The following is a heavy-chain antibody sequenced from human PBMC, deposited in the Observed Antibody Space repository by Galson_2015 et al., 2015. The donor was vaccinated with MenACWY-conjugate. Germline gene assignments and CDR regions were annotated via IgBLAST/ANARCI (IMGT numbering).Heavy chain of an antibody. CDR1: GFDFDDYA. D-gene: IGHD2-15*01. V-gene: IGHV3-23*03. J-gene: IGHJ4*02. Sequence: SLRLSCAASGFDFDDYAMSWVRQAPGKGLEWVAGVDLGGRRIIKKNTVKGRFTISRANSKKNLYLKMNSLNPEETAIYYCAKDAGIYSPPADYWGQGTLVTVSS. CDR2: VDLGGRRI. CDR3: AKDAGIYSPPADY.